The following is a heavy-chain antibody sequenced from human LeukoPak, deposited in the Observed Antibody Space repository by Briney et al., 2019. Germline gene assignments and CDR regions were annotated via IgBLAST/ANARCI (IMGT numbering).Heavy chain of an antibody. Sequence: GESLKISCAASGFTFSSYSMNWVRQAPGKGLEWVSSISSSSSYIYYADSVKGRFTISRDNAKNSLYLQMNSLRAEDTAVYYCARESASYYYGSGSEVDYWGQGTLVTVSS. J-gene: IGHJ4*02. CDR1: GFTFSSYS. CDR3: ARESASYYYGSGSEVDY. V-gene: IGHV3-21*01. CDR2: ISSSSSYI. D-gene: IGHD3-10*01.